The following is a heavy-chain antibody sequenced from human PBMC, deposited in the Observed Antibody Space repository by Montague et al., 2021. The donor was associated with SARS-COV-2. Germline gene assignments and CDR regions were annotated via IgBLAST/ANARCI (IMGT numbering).Heavy chain of an antibody. CDR1: GGFMSDHY. V-gene: IGHV4-59*11. J-gene: IGHJ5*02. D-gene: IGHD3-10*01. CDR2: IYYSGGI. CDR3: ARAVSVRRAVNWFDP. Sequence: SETLSLTCTVSGGFMSDHYWAWIRQPPGKGLEWLAYIYYSGGINSNASLKSRVSMSVDTSKNQFSLTLTSVTAADTAVYYCARAVSVRRAVNWFDPWGQGTLVTVSS.